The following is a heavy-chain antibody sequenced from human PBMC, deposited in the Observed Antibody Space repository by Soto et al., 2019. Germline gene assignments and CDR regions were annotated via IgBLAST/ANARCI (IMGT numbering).Heavy chain of an antibody. CDR1: GYTFTSYG. Sequence: QVQLVQSGAEVKKPGASVKVSCKASGYTFTSYGISWVRQAPGQGLEWMGWISAYNGNTKNAQKLQGRGTMTTATAASTAYMELRSLRSDDTAVYYWARDLGAQIVDYWGQGTLVTVSS. CDR3: ARDLGAQIVDY. V-gene: IGHV1-18*01. J-gene: IGHJ4*02. CDR2: ISAYNGNT. D-gene: IGHD1-26*01.